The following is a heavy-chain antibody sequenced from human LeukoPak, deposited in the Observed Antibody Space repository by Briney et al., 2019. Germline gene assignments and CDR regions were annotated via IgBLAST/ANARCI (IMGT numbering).Heavy chain of an antibody. V-gene: IGHV1-2*02. J-gene: IGHJ5*02. D-gene: IGHD3-10*01. CDR2: INPNSGGT. CDR1: GYTFTGYY. Sequence: GASVKVSCKASGYTFTGYYIHWVRQAPGQGLEWMGWINPNSGGTNYAQKFQGRVTMTRDTSISTAYMELSRLRFDDTAVYYCARNYGSGSYYKVFDPWGQGTLVTVSS. CDR3: ARNYGSGSYYKVFDP.